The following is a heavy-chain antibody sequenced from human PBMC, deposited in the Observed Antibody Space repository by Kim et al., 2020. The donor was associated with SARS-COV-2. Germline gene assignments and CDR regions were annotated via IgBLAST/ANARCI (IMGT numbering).Heavy chain of an antibody. CDR3: ATASDYGDTGAFDI. CDR2: ISSSGSTI. J-gene: IGHJ3*02. V-gene: IGHV3-48*03. Sequence: GGSLRLSCAASGFTFSSYEMNWVRQAPGKGWSGFSYISSSGSTIYYADSVKGRFTISRDNAKNSLYLQMNSLRAEDTAVYYCATASDYGDTGAFDIWGQGTMVTVSS. D-gene: IGHD4-17*01. CDR1: GFTFSSYE.